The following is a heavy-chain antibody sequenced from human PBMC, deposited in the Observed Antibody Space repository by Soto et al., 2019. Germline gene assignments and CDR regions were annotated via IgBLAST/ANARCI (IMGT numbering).Heavy chain of an antibody. Sequence: TLSLTCAVSGASISTGGYSWSWIRQTPGKGLEGIGYIYHSGTTYYNPSLKSRVTISEDMSKNQFSLKLSSVTAADTAVYYCARDRGYYGMDVWGQGTTVTVSS. CDR1: GASISTGGYS. CDR2: IYHSGTT. V-gene: IGHV4-30-2*01. J-gene: IGHJ6*02. CDR3: ARDRGYYGMDV.